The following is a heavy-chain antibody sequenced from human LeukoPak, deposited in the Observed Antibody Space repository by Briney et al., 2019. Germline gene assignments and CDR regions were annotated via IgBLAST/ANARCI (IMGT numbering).Heavy chain of an antibody. V-gene: IGHV4-59*05. CDR1: GGSISSYY. CDR2: IYYSGST. CDR3: ASPPWHYYDSSGYRFDY. Sequence: SETLSLTCTVSGGSISSYYWSWIRQPPGKGLEWIGSIYYSGSTYYNPSLKSRVTISVDTSKNQFSLKLSSVTAADTAVYYCASPPWHYYDSSGYRFDYWGQGTLVTVSS. J-gene: IGHJ4*02. D-gene: IGHD3-22*01.